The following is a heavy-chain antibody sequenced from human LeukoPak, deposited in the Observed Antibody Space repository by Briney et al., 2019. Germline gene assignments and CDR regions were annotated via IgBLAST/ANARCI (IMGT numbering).Heavy chain of an antibody. D-gene: IGHD3-10*01. V-gene: IGHV4-31*01. CDR3: ARGGNRFGGFYFDY. Sequence: SQTLSLTCTVSADSISSGGHYWSWLRQRPGKGLESISFMRHSGSTSHNPAHKGLVATTVDESKNQFSLRLSSVTAADTAVYYCARGGNRFGGFYFDYWGQGSLVTVSS. CDR1: ADSISSGGHY. J-gene: IGHJ4*02. CDR2: MRHSGST.